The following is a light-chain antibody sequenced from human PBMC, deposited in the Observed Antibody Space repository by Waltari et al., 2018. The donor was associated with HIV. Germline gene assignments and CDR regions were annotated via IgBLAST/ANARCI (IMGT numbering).Light chain of an antibody. V-gene: IGKV4-1*01. Sequence: DIVMTQSPDSLAVSLGERATINCKSSQSVLYSSNNKHYLAWYQQKPGQPPKLLIYWASTRESGVPDRFSGSGSGTHFTLTISSLQAEDVAVYYCQQYYNSPYTFGQGTKLEIK. J-gene: IGKJ2*01. CDR1: QSVLYSSNNKHY. CDR3: QQYYNSPYT. CDR2: WAS.